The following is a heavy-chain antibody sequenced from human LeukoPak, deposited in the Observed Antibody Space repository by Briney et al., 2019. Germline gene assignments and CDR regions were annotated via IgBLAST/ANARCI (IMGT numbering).Heavy chain of an antibody. D-gene: IGHD3-9*01. CDR1: GGSISSYY. CDR2: IYYSGST. V-gene: IGHV4-59*01. CDR3: ARVDDILTGYYYFDY. Sequence: SETLSLTCTVSGGSISSYYCSWIRQPPGKGLEWIGYIYYSGSTNYNPSLKSRVTISVDTSKNQFSLKLSSVTAADTAVYYCARVDDILTGYYYFDYWGQGTLVTVSS. J-gene: IGHJ4*02.